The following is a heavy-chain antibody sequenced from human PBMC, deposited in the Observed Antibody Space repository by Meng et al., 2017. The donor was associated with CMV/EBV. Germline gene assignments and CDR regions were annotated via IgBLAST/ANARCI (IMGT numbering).Heavy chain of an antibody. J-gene: IGHJ6*02. D-gene: IGHD3-10*01. Sequence: SETLSPTCTVSGGSISSGDYYWSWIRQPPGKGLEWIGYIYYSGSTYYNPSLKSRVTISVDTSKNQFSLKLSSVTAADTAVYYCARGPMVRGVIGYYYYGMDVWGQGTTVTVSS. V-gene: IGHV4-30-4*08. CDR2: IYYSGST. CDR1: GGSISSGDYY. CDR3: ARGPMVRGVIGYYYYGMDV.